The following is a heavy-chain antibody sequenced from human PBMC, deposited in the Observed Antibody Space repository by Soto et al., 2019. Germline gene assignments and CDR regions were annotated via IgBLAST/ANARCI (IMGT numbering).Heavy chain of an antibody. V-gene: IGHV1-69*01. J-gene: IGHJ6*02. CDR2: IIPNFGTA. CDR3: ALWGFRDGNNSKYNYSGMDV. CDR1: GGTFNRYT. Sequence: VQLVQSGAEVKKPGSSVKLSCKASGGTFNRYTISWVRQAPGQGLEWMGGIIPNFGTANYAQTFQGRVAIIADESTSAAYMELRSLRSEDTAVYYCALWGFRDGNNSKYNYSGMDVWGQGTTVTVSS. D-gene: IGHD1-1*01.